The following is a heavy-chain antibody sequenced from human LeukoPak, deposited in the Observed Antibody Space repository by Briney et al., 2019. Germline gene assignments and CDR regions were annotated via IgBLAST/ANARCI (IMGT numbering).Heavy chain of an antibody. J-gene: IGHJ4*02. D-gene: IGHD3-3*01. CDR2: LNNSSSYI. Sequence: GGAPGPSLAASRFTFSSYNMKQGRPAPREGGGGGSSLNNSSSYIYYADSVKGRFTISRDNAKNSLYLQMNSLRAEDTAVYYCARAHYDFWSGYLRYFDYWGQGTLVTVSS. CDR3: ARAHYDFWSGYLRYFDY. V-gene: IGHV3-21*01. CDR1: RFTFSSYN.